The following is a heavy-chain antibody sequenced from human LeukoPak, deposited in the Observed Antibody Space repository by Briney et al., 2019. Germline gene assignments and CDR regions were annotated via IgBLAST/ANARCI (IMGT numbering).Heavy chain of an antibody. V-gene: IGHV3-30*02. Sequence: PGGSLRLSCAASGFTFSSYGMHWVRQAPGKGLEWVTFIRHDGSNKYYVDSVKGRFTISRDNSKNTLYLQMNSLRAEDTAMYYCARDWRGYSGNDHLHSWGQGTLVTVSS. D-gene: IGHD5-12*01. CDR3: ARDWRGYSGNDHLHS. J-gene: IGHJ4*02. CDR1: GFTFSSYG. CDR2: IRHDGSNK.